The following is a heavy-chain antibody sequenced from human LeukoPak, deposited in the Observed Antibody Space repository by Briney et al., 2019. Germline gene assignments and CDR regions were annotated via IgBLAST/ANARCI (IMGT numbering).Heavy chain of an antibody. J-gene: IGHJ4*02. D-gene: IGHD6-6*01. CDR2: IIPIFDTA. CDR3: ARRGSSSYDFDY. Sequence: SVKVSCKASGGTFSSYAISWVRQAPGQGLEWMGGIIPIFDTANYAQKFQGRVTMTTDTSTSTAYMELRSLRSDDTAVYYCARRGSSSYDFDYWGQGTLVTVSS. CDR1: GGTFSSYA. V-gene: IGHV1-69*05.